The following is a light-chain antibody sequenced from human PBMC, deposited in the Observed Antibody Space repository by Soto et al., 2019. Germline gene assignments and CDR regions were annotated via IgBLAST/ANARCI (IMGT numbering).Light chain of an antibody. CDR1: SRNVGRYQA. CDR2: EVS. V-gene: IGLV2-23*02. Sequence: QSALTQPASVSGSPGQSVTISCTGTSRNVGRYQAISWYQQHPGKAPKLILYEVSQRPSGVSNRFSGSKSGNTASLTISGLQPEDEADYYCCSYASSSTFVFGSGTKLTVL. J-gene: IGLJ1*01. CDR3: CSYASSSTFV.